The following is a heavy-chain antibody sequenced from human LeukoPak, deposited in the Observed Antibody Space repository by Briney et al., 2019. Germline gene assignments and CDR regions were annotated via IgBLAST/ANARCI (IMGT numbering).Heavy chain of an antibody. V-gene: IGHV3-7*03. D-gene: IGHD6-13*01. J-gene: IGHJ4*02. Sequence: GGSLRLSCAASGFTFSSYWMSWVRQAPGKGLEWVASIKQDGSEKYYVDSVKGRFTISRDNAKNSLYLQMNSLRAEDTAVYYCARDYPIAAAGTGRVYWGQGTLVTVSS. CDR1: GFTFSSYW. CDR2: IKQDGSEK. CDR3: ARDYPIAAAGTGRVY.